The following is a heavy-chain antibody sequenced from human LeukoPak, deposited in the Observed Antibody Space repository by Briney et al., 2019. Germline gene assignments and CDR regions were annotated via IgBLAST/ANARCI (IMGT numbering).Heavy chain of an antibody. CDR2: ISYTGST. V-gene: IGHV4-59*08. CDR1: GGSISSYY. D-gene: IGHD3-10*01. J-gene: IGHJ5*02. Sequence: PSETLSLTCSVSGGSISSYYWYWIRQPPGKGLEWIGYISYTGSTYYNPSLKSRVTISVDTSKNQFSLKLSSVTAADTAVYYRARNGYFGSGIHWFDPWGQGTLVTVSS. CDR3: ARNGYFGSGIHWFDP.